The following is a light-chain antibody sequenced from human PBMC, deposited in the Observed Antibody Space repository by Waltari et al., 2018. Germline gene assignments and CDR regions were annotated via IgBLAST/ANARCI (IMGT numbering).Light chain of an antibody. CDR2: EDN. V-gene: IGLV6-57*03. J-gene: IGLJ3*02. CDR3: QSYDKTNQV. Sequence: FLLTQPRSVSESPGETVTISCGRSSGSLASNFVPWYQQRPGSVPTTVIYEDNDRPSWVSDRFSGSIDTSSNSAVLTISGLQIEDEADYYCQSYDKTNQVFGGGTKLTVL. CDR1: SGSLASNF.